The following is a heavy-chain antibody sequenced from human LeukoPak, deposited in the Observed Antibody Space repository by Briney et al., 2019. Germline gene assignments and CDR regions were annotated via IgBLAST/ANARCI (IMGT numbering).Heavy chain of an antibody. V-gene: IGHV5-51*01. D-gene: IGHD3-22*01. CDR3: ARHDSSGYSGY. CDR1: GYSFTSYW. J-gene: IGHJ4*02. Sequence: GESLKISCRGSGYSFTSYWIGWVRQMPGKGLEWMGIIYPGDSETRYSPSFQGQVTISADKSISTAYLQWGSLKASDTAMYYCARHDSSGYSGYWGQGTPVTVSS. CDR2: IYPGDSET.